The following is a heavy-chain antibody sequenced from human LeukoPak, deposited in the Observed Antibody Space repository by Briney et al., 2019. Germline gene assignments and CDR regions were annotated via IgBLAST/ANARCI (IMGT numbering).Heavy chain of an antibody. J-gene: IGHJ4*02. D-gene: IGHD6-19*01. CDR1: GFTFSSYG. Sequence: GGSLRLSCAASGFTFSSYGMHWVRQAPGKGLEWVAVISFDGNNKYYADSVKGRFTISRDNSKNRLYLQMNSLRAEDTAVYYCARDLSYSSAPLPFYYFDYWGQGTLVTVSS. V-gene: IGHV3-30*03. CDR3: ARDLSYSSAPLPFYYFDY. CDR2: ISFDGNNK.